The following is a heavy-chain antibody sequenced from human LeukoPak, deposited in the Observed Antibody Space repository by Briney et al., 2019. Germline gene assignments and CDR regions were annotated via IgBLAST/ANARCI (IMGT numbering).Heavy chain of an antibody. Sequence: SETLSLTCTVSGGSISNYYWSWIRQPPGKGLEWIGYIYYSGSTNYNPSLKSRVSISIDTSKNQFSLELTSVTAADTAVYYCARLTIRDDAFDIWGQGTMVTVSS. CDR2: IYYSGST. V-gene: IGHV4-59*12. D-gene: IGHD3-10*01. J-gene: IGHJ3*02. CDR1: GGSISNYY. CDR3: ARLTIRDDAFDI.